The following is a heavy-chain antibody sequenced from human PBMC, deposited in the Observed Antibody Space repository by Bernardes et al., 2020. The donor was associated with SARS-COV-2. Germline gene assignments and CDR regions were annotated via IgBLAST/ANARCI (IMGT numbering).Heavy chain of an antibody. D-gene: IGHD5-18*01. CDR2: IKQDGSEK. CDR1: GFTFSSYW. CDR3: ARDTAMVNVAFDI. J-gene: IGHJ3*02. V-gene: IGHV3-7*01. Sequence: EGSLRLSCAASGFTFSSYWMSWVRQAPGKGLEWVANIKQDGSEKYYVDSVKGRFTISRDNAKNSLYLQMNSLRAEDTAVYYCARDTAMVNVAFDIWGQGTTVTVSS.